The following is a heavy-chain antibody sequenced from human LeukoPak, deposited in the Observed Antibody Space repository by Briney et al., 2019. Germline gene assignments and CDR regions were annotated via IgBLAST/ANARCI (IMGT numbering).Heavy chain of an antibody. Sequence: PSETLSLTCTVSGGSISSSSYYWGWIRQPPGKGLEWIGSIYYSGSTYYNPSLKSRVTISVDKSKNQFSLKLSSVTAADTAVYYCAREWAHYYYYGMDVWGQGTTVTVSS. CDR3: AREWAHYYYYGMDV. J-gene: IGHJ6*02. V-gene: IGHV4-39*07. CDR2: IYYSGST. CDR1: GGSISSSSYY.